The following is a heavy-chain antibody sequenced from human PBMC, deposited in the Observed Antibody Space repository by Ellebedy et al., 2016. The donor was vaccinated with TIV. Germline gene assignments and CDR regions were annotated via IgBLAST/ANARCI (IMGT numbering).Heavy chain of an antibody. CDR2: ITEDGANT. D-gene: IGHD3-22*01. CDR1: GFRFGDYA. V-gene: IGHV3-43*02. J-gene: IGHJ4*02. Sequence: GESLKISCAASGFRFGDYAMHWIRQRPGKGLEWVSFITEDGANTYYADSVKGRFTISRDNSKNSLYLQINNLRVGDTAVYYCARDLRVGSYFDYWGQGTLVTVSS. CDR3: ARDLRVGSYFDY.